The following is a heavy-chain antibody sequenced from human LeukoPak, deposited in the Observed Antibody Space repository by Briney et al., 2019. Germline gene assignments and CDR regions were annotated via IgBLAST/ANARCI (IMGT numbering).Heavy chain of an antibody. J-gene: IGHJ4*02. D-gene: IGHD2-2*02. CDR3: ATCSSTSCYTGNLDY. Sequence: GGSLRLSCAASGFTFSGYAMSWVRQAPGKGLEWVSAISGSGGSTYYADSVKGRFTISRDNSKNTLYLQMNSLRAEDTAVYYCATCSSTSCYTGNLDYWGQGTLVTVSS. V-gene: IGHV3-23*01. CDR1: GFTFSGYA. CDR2: ISGSGGST.